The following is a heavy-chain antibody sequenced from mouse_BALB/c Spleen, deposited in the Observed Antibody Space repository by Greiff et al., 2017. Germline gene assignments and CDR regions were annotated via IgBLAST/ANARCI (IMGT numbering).Heavy chain of an antibody. CDR2: IWWNDDK. CDR3: ARIEDGAMDY. CDR1: GFSLSTSGMS. Sequence: QVQLKESGPGILQPSQTLSLTCSFSGFSLSTSGMSVGWIRQPSGKGLEWLAHIWWNDDKYYNPALKSRLTISKDTSNNQVFLKIASVVTADTATYYCARIEDGAMDYWGQGTSVTVSS. V-gene: IGHV8-8*01. J-gene: IGHJ4*01.